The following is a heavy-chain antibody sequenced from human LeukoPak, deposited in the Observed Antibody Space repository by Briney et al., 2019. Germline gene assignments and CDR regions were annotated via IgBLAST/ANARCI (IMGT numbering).Heavy chain of an antibody. CDR1: GGSISSGGYF. Sequence: SQTLSLTCTVSGGSISSGGYFWSWIRQPAGKGLEWIGRFYASGSTNYNPSLQSRVTISLDTSTNQFSLELTSVTAADTAVYYCARHSPVGSSWYPHYWGQGTLVTVSS. CDR2: FYASGST. D-gene: IGHD6-13*01. J-gene: IGHJ4*02. V-gene: IGHV4-61*02. CDR3: ARHSPVGSSWYPHY.